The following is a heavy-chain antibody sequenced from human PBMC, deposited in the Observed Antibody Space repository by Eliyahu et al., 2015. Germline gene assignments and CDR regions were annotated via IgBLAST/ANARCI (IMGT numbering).Heavy chain of an antibody. CDR1: GGSXTSYY. CDR2: IYYSGST. CDR3: ARQAYSSGYYYFDY. Sequence: QVQLQESGPGLVKPSETLSLTCTVPGGSXTSYYWSWIRQPPGKGLEWIGYIYYSGSTNYNPSLKSRVTISVDTSKNQFSLRLNSVTAADTAVYYCARQAYSSGYYYFDYWGQGTLVTVSS. J-gene: IGHJ4*02. V-gene: IGHV4-59*08. D-gene: IGHD6-19*01.